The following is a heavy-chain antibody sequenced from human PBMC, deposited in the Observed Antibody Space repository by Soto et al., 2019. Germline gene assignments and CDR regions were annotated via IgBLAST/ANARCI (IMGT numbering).Heavy chain of an antibody. CDR3: ARTHCSSASCYGFYYYGMDV. Sequence: SETLSLTCAVSGFFISSGPYYWGWIRQHPGRGLEWIGYIYYSGSTYYNPSLKSRVSISVDTSKNQFSLKLSSVTATDTAVYYCARTHCSSASCYGFYYYGMDVWGQGATVTVSS. J-gene: IGHJ6*02. CDR1: GFFISSGPYY. D-gene: IGHD2-2*01. V-gene: IGHV4-31*11. CDR2: IYYSGST.